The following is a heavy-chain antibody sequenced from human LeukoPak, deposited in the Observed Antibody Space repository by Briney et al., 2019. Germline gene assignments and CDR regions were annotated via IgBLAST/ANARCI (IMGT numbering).Heavy chain of an antibody. V-gene: IGHV4-34*01. J-gene: IGHJ4*02. Sequence: PSETLSLTCAVYGGSFSGYYWSWIRQPPGKGLEWIGEINHSGSTNYNPSLKSRVTISVDTSKNQFSLKLSSVTAADTAVYYCARTRIQLWFVPNTFDYWGQGTLVTVSS. CDR1: GGSFSGYY. D-gene: IGHD5-18*01. CDR2: INHSGST. CDR3: ARTRIQLWFVPNTFDY.